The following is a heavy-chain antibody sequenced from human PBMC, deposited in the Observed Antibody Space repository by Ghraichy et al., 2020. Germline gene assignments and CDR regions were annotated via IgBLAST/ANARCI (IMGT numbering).Heavy chain of an antibody. V-gene: IGHV3-7*03. J-gene: IGHJ6*02. D-gene: IGHD6-19*01. CDR2: IKQDGSET. CDR3: ARGPRQFTAVTGSRYFGMDV. Sequence: GGSLRLSCAASGFSFGSYWMTWVRQAPGKGLEWVATIKQDGSETFYVDSVKGRFTTSRDNAKNSLYLQMNSLTTEDTAVFYCARGPRQFTAVTGSRYFGMDVWGQGTTVTVSS. CDR1: GFSFGSYW.